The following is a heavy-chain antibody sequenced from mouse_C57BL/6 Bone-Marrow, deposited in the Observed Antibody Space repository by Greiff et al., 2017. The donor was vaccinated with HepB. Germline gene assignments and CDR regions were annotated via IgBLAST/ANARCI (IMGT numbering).Heavy chain of an antibody. CDR3: ALYYYGGSSDY. CDR1: GYTFTSYW. V-gene: IGHV1-72*01. J-gene: IGHJ2*01. D-gene: IGHD1-1*01. Sequence: QVQLQQSGAELVKPGASVKLSCKASGYTFTSYWMHWVKQRPGRGLEWIGRIDPNSGGTKYNEKFKSKATLTVDKPSSTAYMQLNSLTSEDSAVYYCALYYYGGSSDYWGQGTTLTVSS. CDR2: IDPNSGGT.